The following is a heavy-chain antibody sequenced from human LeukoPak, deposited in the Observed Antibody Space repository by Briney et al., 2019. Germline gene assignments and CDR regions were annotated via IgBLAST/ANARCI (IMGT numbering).Heavy chain of an antibody. D-gene: IGHD6-19*01. CDR3: ARGGGSGWYPNI. J-gene: IGHJ3*02. CDR2: ISVYNGNT. CDR1: GYTFTTYG. V-gene: IGHV1-18*01. Sequence: ASVKVSCKASGYTFTTYGISWVRQAPGQGLEWMGWISVYNGNTNYAQKLQGRVTMTTDTTTTTAYMELRSLRSDDTAVYYCARGGGSGWYPNIWGQGTMVTVSS.